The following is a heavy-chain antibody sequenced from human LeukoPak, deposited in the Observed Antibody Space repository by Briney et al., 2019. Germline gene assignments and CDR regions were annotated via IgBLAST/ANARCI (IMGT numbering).Heavy chain of an antibody. CDR2: ISRGGDTT. J-gene: IGHJ4*02. V-gene: IGHV3-23*01. CDR1: VSPSAVV. D-gene: IGHD3-16*01. CDR3: ATSARVDRNYVSPDQY. Sequence: GSLRPSPALSLVSPSAVVVTTGRQAPGKELEWVSLISRGGDTTYYADSVKGRFTVSRDNSKNTMYLQMTSLRAEDTALSYCATSARVDRNYVSPDQYWGQGTLVTVSS.